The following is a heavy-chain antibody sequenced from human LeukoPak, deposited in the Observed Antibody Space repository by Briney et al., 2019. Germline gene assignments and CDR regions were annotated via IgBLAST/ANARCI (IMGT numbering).Heavy chain of an antibody. CDR2: TRYDGSDK. Sequence: GGSLRLSCAASGFIFSSYGMHWVRQAPGKGPEWVAFTRYDGSDKYYADSVKGRFTISRDNSKNTLYLQMNSLRAEDTAVYYCAKEGITMVRGPTQGGGWFDPWGQGTLVTVSS. J-gene: IGHJ5*02. CDR3: AKEGITMVRGPTQGGGWFDP. D-gene: IGHD3-10*01. CDR1: GFIFSSYG. V-gene: IGHV3-30*02.